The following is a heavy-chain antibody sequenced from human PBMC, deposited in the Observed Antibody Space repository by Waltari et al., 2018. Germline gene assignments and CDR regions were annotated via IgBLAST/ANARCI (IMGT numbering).Heavy chain of an antibody. V-gene: IGHV3-23*01. J-gene: IGHJ4*02. CDR3: AKGSRGYTNYFFDS. D-gene: IGHD3-16*02. Sequence: EVQLLESAGGLVQPGEALRLSCAASGFSFMGFAMAGVRQAPGEGLGCVASSSGSGATPFYADSVKGRFTIVRDNSRDTVYLQMNSLGVDDSAVYYCAKGSRGYTNYFFDSWGQGTLVSVSS. CDR1: GFSFMGFA. CDR2: SSGSGATP.